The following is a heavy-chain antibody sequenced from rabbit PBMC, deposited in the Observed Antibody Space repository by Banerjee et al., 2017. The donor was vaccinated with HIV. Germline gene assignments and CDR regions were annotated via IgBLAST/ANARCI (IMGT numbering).Heavy chain of an antibody. V-gene: IGHV1S40*01. J-gene: IGHJ4*01. CDR3: AREEYVSGMVYFLGYFKL. CDR2: INTGDGNT. CDR1: GFSLSNYN. D-gene: IGHD1-1*01. Sequence: QSLEESGGDLVKPGASLTLTCTASGFSLSNYNIQWVRQAPGKGLEWIGCINTGDGNTYYASWAKGRFTISKTSSTTVTLQMTSLTAADTATYFCAREEYVSGMVYFLGYFKLWGQGTLVTVS.